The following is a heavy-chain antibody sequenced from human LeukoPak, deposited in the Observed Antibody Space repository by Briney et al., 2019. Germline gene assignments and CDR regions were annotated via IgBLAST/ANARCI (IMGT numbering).Heavy chain of an antibody. CDR2: ISAYNGNT. D-gene: IGHD7-27*01. CDR3: ARGLPWGQNSLYGMDV. V-gene: IGHV1-18*01. CDR1: GYTFTSYG. Sequence: ASVKVSCKASGYTFTSYGVSWVRQAPGQGLEWMGWISAYNGNTSCAQKVQARVTMTRDTSTSTAYMELRSLRSDDTAVYYCARGLPWGQNSLYGMDVWGQGTTVTVSS. J-gene: IGHJ6*02.